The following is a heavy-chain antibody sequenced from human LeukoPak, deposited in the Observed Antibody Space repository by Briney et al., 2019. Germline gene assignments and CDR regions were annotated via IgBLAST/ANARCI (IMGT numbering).Heavy chain of an antibody. Sequence: GGSLRLSCAASGFTFSSYSMNWVRQAPGKGLEWVSYISSSSSTIYHADSVKGRFTISRDNAKNSLYLQMNSLRAEDTAVYYCARDKIVGATLLDYWGQGTLVTVSS. CDR2: ISSSSSTI. V-gene: IGHV3-48*04. CDR3: ARDKIVGATLLDY. D-gene: IGHD1-26*01. CDR1: GFTFSSYS. J-gene: IGHJ4*02.